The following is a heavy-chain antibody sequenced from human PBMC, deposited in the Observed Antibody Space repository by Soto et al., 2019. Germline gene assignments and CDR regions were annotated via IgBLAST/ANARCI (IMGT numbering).Heavy chain of an antibody. Sequence: SETLSFTCAVSGGSISSGGYSWSWIRQPPGKGLEWIGYIYHSGSTYYNPSLKSRVTISVDRSKNQFSLKLSSVTAADTAVYYCARERYYYGSGSPHNWFDPWGQGTLVTVSS. D-gene: IGHD3-10*01. CDR3: ARERYYYGSGSPHNWFDP. CDR1: GGSISSGGYS. CDR2: IYHSGST. J-gene: IGHJ5*02. V-gene: IGHV4-30-2*01.